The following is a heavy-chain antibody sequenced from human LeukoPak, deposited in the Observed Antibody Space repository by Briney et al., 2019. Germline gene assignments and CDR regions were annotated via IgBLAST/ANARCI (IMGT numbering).Heavy chain of an antibody. V-gene: IGHV4-59*01. CDR3: AREDRYCSGGSCYSDAFDI. Sequence: SETLSLTCTVSGGSISSYYWSWIRQPPGKGLEWIGYIYYSGSTNYNPSLKSRVTISVDTSKNQFSLKLSSVTAADTAGYYCAREDRYCSGGSCYSDAFDIWGQGTMVTVSS. J-gene: IGHJ3*02. CDR2: IYYSGST. D-gene: IGHD2-15*01. CDR1: GGSISSYY.